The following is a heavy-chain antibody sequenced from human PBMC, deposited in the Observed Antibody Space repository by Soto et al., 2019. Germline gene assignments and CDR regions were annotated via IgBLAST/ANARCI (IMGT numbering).Heavy chain of an antibody. D-gene: IGHD2-8*02. J-gene: IGHJ4*02. CDR3: ARDKITGLFDY. CDR1: GGSISSSSYF. Sequence: SETLSLTCTVSGGSISSSSYFWGWIRQPPGKGLEWIGSIYYSGSTYYNPSLKSRVTISVDTSKNQFSLKLTSVTAADTAVYYCARDKITGLFDYWGQGTLVTVSS. CDR2: IYYSGST. V-gene: IGHV4-39*07.